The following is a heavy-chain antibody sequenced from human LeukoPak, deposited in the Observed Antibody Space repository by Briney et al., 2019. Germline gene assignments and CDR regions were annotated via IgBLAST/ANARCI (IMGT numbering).Heavy chain of an antibody. J-gene: IGHJ6*03. CDR3: ARDRRTVTSRGVYFYYMDV. V-gene: IGHV3-48*01. CDR1: GFTFSTYS. D-gene: IGHD4-17*01. CDR2: TSSTGITI. Sequence: GGSLRLSCAASGFTFSTYSMNWVRHAPGKGLEWLSYTSSTGITIYYADSVKGRFTISRDNGKNPLYLQMNSLRAEDTAVYYCARDRRTVTSRGVYFYYMDVWGKGTTVTVSS.